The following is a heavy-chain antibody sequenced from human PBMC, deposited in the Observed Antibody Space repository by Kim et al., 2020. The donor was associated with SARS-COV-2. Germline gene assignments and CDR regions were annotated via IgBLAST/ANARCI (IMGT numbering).Heavy chain of an antibody. J-gene: IGHJ4*02. CDR3: ARTGLWYQLLLPDY. Sequence: AQKLQGRVTMTTDTSTSTAYMELRSLRSDDTAVYYCARTGLWYQLLLPDYWGQGTLVTVSS. V-gene: IGHV1-18*01. D-gene: IGHD2-2*01.